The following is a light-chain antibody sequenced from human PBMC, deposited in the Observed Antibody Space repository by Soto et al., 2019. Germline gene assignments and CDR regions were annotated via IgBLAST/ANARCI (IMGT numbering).Light chain of an antibody. Sequence: DIVMTQSPDSLPVSLGERATINCKSSQSVLYSSNNKNYLAWYQQKLGQPPKLLFYWASTRESGVPDRFSGSRSGTDFTLTISSLQAEDVAVYYCQQYYSTPHTFGQGTKVEIK. J-gene: IGKJ1*01. CDR3: QQYYSTPHT. V-gene: IGKV4-1*01. CDR2: WAS. CDR1: QSVLYSSNNKNY.